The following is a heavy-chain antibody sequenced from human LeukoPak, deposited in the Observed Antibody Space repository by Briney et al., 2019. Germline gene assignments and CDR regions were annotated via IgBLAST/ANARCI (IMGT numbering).Heavy chain of an antibody. CDR2: IHYGGGT. V-gene: IGHV4-59*08. Sequence: SETLSLTCTVSGGSMSTYYWGWIRQPPGKGLEWIGYIHYGGGTRYNPSLNSRATISIDTSKNQFSLQLSSVTAADTALYYCARRRAEGGSDGRYNWFDTRGQGTLVTVSS. CDR3: ARRRAEGGSDGRYNWFDT. J-gene: IGHJ5*02. D-gene: IGHD6-25*01. CDR1: GGSMSTYY.